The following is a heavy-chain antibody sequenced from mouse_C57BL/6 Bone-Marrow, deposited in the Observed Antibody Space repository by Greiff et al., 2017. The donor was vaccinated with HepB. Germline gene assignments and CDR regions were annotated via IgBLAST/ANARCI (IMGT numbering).Heavy chain of an antibody. CDR3: ARDSPYYAMDY. CDR2: IDPSDSYT. CDR1: GYTFTSYW. J-gene: IGHJ4*01. Sequence: QVQLQQPGAELVMPGASVKLSCKASGYTFTSYWMHWVKQRPGQGLEWIGEIDPSDSYTNYNQKFKGKSTLTVDKSSSTAYIQLSSLTSEDSAVYYCARDSPYYAMDYWGQGTSVTVSS. D-gene: IGHD3-2*01. V-gene: IGHV1-69*01.